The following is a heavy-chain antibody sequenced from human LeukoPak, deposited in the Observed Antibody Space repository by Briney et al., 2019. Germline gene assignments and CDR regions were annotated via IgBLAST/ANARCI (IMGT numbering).Heavy chain of an antibody. D-gene: IGHD3-22*01. Sequence: GESLKISCKGSGYSFTSYWIGWVRQMPGKGLEWMGIIYPGDSDTRYSPSFQGQVTISADKSISTAYLRWSSLKASDTAMYYCARPFDSSGYRFDYWGQGTLVTVSS. CDR1: GYSFTSYW. V-gene: IGHV5-51*01. CDR3: ARPFDSSGYRFDY. CDR2: IYPGDSDT. J-gene: IGHJ4*02.